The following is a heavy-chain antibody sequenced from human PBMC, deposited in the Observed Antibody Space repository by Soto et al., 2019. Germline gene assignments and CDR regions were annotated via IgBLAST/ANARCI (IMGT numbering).Heavy chain of an antibody. V-gene: IGHV3-23*01. J-gene: IGHJ4*02. CDR2: ISGSGGST. D-gene: IGHD3-3*01. CDR1: GFTFSSYA. Sequence: GGSLRLSCAASGFTFSSYAMSWVRQAPGKGLEWVSAISGSGGSTYYADSVKGRFTISRDNSKNTLYLQMNSLRAEDTAVYYCAKEEPNYDFWSGYYDYWGQGTLVTVSS. CDR3: AKEEPNYDFWSGYYDY.